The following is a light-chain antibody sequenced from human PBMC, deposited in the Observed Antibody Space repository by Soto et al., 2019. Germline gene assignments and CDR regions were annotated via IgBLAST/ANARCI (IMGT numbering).Light chain of an antibody. Sequence: EIVLTQSPCTRSFSPWERSTLSSMASHIVSSSYLALYQQKPGQAPRLLIYDASTRATGIPARFSGSGSGTEFTLTISSLQPDDFATYYCQQYNSYWTFGQGTKVDIK. J-gene: IGKJ1*01. CDR3: QQYNSYWT. V-gene: IGKV3-20*01. CDR2: DAS. CDR1: HIVSSSY.